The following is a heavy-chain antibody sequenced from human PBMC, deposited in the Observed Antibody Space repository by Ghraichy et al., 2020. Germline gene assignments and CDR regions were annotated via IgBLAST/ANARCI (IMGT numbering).Heavy chain of an antibody. CDR1: GFTFSSYG. Sequence: GGSLRLSCAASGFTFSSYGMHWVRQAPGKGLEWVAVISYDGSNKYYADSVKGRFTISRDNSKNTLYLQMNSLRAEDTAVYYCAKGGVAATLRAPFDYWGQGTLVTVSS. CDR2: ISYDGSNK. D-gene: IGHD2-15*01. J-gene: IGHJ4*02. V-gene: IGHV3-30*18. CDR3: AKGGVAATLRAPFDY.